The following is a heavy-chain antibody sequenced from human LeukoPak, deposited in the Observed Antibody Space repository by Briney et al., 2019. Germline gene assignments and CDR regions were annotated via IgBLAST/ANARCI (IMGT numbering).Heavy chain of an antibody. CDR3: AKGYCSGGSCYSVSNFDY. CDR2: ISYDGSNK. V-gene: IGHV3-30*18. J-gene: IGHJ4*02. Sequence: PGGTLRLSCAASGFTFSSYGMHWVRQAPGKGLEWVAVISYDGSNKYYADSVKGRFTISRDNSKNTLYLQMNSLRAEDTAVYYCAKGYCSGGSCYSVSNFDYWGQGTLVTVSS. D-gene: IGHD2-15*01. CDR1: GFTFSSYG.